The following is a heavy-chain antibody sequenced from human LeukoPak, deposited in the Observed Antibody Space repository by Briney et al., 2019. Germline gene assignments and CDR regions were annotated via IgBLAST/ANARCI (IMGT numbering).Heavy chain of an antibody. J-gene: IGHJ4*02. Sequence: PGGSLRLSCAASGFTFSSYAMSWVRQAPGKGLEWVANIKQDGSEKYYVDSVKGRFTISRDNAKNSLYLQMNSLRAEDTAVYYCARDKAVMAGFDYWGQGTLVTVSS. CDR3: ARDKAVMAGFDY. V-gene: IGHV3-7*01. D-gene: IGHD6-19*01. CDR2: IKQDGSEK. CDR1: GFTFSSYA.